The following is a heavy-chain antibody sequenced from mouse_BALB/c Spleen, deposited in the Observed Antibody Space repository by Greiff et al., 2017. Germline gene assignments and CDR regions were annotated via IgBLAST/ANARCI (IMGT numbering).Heavy chain of an antibody. CDR2: INPSNGGT. CDR1: GYTFTSYY. J-gene: IGHJ1*01. V-gene: IGHV1S81*02. CDR3: ARSEGYFDV. Sequence: QVQLQQSGAELVKPGASVKLSCKASGYTFTSYYMYWVKQRPGQGLEWIGEINPSNGGTNFNEKFKSKATLTVDKSSSTAYMQLSSLTSEDSAVYYCARSEGYFDVWGAGTTVTVSS.